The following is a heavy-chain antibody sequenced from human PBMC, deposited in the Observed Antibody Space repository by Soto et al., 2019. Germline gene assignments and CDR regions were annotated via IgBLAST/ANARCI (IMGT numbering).Heavy chain of an antibody. Sequence: QVQLQESGPGLVKPSQTLSLTCTVSGGSSSSGGYYWSWIRQHPGKGLEWIGYIYYSVSTYYNPSLKMRFTISVYTSQNQFSLKLCSVTAADTAVYYCERSSVDYYYGMDVWCQRTTVTVAS. CDR3: ERSSVDYYYGMDV. CDR2: IYYSVST. CDR1: GGSSSSGGYY. J-gene: IGHJ6*02. V-gene: IGHV4-31*03.